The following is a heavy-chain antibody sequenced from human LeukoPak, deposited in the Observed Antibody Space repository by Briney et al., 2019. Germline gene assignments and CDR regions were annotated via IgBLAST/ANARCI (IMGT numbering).Heavy chain of an antibody. CDR2: ISYDGSNK. CDR1: GFTFSSYA. J-gene: IGHJ4*02. CDR3: ARTLDTAMVFDY. D-gene: IGHD5-18*01. Sequence: PGGSLRLSCAASGFTFSSYAMHWVRQAPGKGLEWVAVISYDGSNKYYADSVKGRFTISRDNSKNTLYLQMNSLRAEDTAVYYCARTLDTAMVFDYWGQGTLVTVSS. V-gene: IGHV3-30*04.